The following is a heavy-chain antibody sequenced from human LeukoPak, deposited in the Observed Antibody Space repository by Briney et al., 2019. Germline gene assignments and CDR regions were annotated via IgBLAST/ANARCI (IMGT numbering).Heavy chain of an antibody. CDR2: IQQDGSEK. CDR1: GFTFSSYA. CDR3: ARNPPRYFN. J-gene: IGHJ4*02. D-gene: IGHD1-26*01. V-gene: IGHV3-7*05. Sequence: GGSLRLSCAASGFTFSSYAMSWVRQPPGKGLEWVANIQQDGSEKYYVDSVKGRFTISRDNAKNSLYLQMNSLRAEDTAVYYCARNPPRYFNWGQGTLVTVSS.